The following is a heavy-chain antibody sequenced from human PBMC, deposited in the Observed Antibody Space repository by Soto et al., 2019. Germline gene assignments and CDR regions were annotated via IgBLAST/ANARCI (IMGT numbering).Heavy chain of an antibody. CDR1: GFTFESYG. D-gene: IGHD3-3*01. CDR3: ARDNSGFFGVDY. Sequence: GGSLRLSCVASGFTFESYGMHWVRQAPGKGLEWVAAIWYDGGSKNYADSVKGRFTISRDNAKNSLFLQMNSLGAEDTAVYYCARDNSGFFGVDYWGQGTMVTVSS. J-gene: IGHJ4*02. V-gene: IGHV3-33*01. CDR2: IWYDGGSK.